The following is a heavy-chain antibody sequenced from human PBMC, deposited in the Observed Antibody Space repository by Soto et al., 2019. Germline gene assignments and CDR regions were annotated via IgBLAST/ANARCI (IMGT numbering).Heavy chain of an antibody. J-gene: IGHJ6*02. D-gene: IGHD3-10*02. CDR2: ISGSGGST. CDR1: VFTFSIYA. CDR3: AKGSKPVVRGAILSGMDV. Sequence: PWGSLIVGWVSSVFTFSIYAMSWVRQAPGKGLEWVSAISGSGGSTYYADSVKGRFTISRDNSKNTLYLQMNRLRAEDTAVYYCAKGSKPVVRGAILSGMDVWGQGTTVTVSS. V-gene: IGHV3-23*01.